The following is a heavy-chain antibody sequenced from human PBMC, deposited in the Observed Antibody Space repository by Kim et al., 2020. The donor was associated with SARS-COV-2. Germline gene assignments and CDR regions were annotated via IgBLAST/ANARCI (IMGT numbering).Heavy chain of an antibody. CDR2: INHSGST. CDR1: GGSFSGYY. CDR3: ARYRSGDWFDP. Sequence: SETLSLTCAVYGGSFSGYYWSWIRQPPGKGLEWIGEINHSGSTNYNPSLKSRVTISVDTSKNQFSLKMSSVTAADTAVYYCARYRSGDWFDPWGQGTLVTVSS. V-gene: IGHV4-34*01. J-gene: IGHJ5*02.